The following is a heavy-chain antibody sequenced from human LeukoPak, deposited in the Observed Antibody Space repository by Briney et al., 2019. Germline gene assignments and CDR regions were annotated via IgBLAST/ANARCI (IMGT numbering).Heavy chain of an antibody. CDR1: GGSISSYY. CDR3: ARHGGTWTFDY. CDR2: ISYTGST. J-gene: IGHJ4*02. Sequence: SETLSLTCTVSGGSISSYYWSWIRQPQGRGLEWFGYISYTGSTNYNPSLKSRVTISVDTSKNQLSLKLSTVTAADTAVYYCARHGGTWTFDYWGQGALVTASS. D-gene: IGHD3-16*01. V-gene: IGHV4-59*08.